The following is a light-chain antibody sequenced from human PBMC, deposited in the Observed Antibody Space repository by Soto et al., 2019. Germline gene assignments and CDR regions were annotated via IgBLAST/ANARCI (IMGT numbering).Light chain of an antibody. CDR2: RNN. CDR3: TAWDDSLRGVV. J-gene: IGLJ2*01. V-gene: IGLV1-47*01. CDR1: SSKIGSNY. Sequence: QSVLTQPPSTSGTPGQSVTISCSVSSSKIGSNYVYWYQQLPGTAPKLLIYRNNQRPSGVPDRFSGSKSGTSASLAISVRRSEDESDYCSTAWDDSLRGVVFGGGATLTVL.